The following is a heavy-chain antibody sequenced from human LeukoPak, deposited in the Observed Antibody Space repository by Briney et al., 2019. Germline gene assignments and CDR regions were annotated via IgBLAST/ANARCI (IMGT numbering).Heavy chain of an antibody. V-gene: IGHV1-8*02. CDR1: GGTFSSYA. CDR2: MNPNSGNT. J-gene: IGHJ6*03. Sequence: ASVKVSCKASGGTFSSYAISWVRQAPGQGLEWMGWMNPNSGNTGYAQKLQGRVTMTRNTSISTAYMELSSLRSEDTAVYYCARGLGSGGSATHYYYMDVWGKGTTVTISS. CDR3: ARGLGSGGSATHYYYMDV. D-gene: IGHD2-15*01.